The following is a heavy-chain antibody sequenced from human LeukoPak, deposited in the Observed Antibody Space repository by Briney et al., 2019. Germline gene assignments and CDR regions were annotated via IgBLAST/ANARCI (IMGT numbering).Heavy chain of an antibody. CDR3: ARDRGPRTGFMVREAYDY. CDR1: GFTFSDYW. Sequence: GGSLRLSCAASGFTFSDYWIHWVRQAPGKGLVWVSRINTDGSITNYADSVKGRFTISRNNAKNTLYLQMSSLRAEDTAVYYCARDRGPRTGFMVREAYDYWGQGALVTVSS. J-gene: IGHJ4*02. CDR2: INTDGSIT. D-gene: IGHD3-10*01. V-gene: IGHV3-74*01.